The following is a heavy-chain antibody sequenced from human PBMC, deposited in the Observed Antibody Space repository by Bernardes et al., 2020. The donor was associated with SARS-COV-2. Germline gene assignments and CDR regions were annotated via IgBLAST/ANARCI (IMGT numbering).Heavy chain of an antibody. Sequence: GGSLRLSCAASGFTFSSYAMSWVRQAPGKGLEWVSAISGSGGSTYYADSVKGRFTISRDNSKNTLYLQMNSLRAEDTAVYYCAKCVRQLWFGELYLERPYYYYYGMDVWGQGTTVTVSS. D-gene: IGHD3-10*01. CDR3: AKCVRQLWFGELYLERPYYYYYGMDV. CDR1: GFTFSSYA. V-gene: IGHV3-23*01. J-gene: IGHJ6*02. CDR2: ISGSGGST.